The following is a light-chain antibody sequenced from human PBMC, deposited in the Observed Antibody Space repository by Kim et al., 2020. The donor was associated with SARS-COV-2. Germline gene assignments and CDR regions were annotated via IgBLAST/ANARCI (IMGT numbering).Light chain of an antibody. CDR2: AAS. V-gene: IGKV1-16*02. Sequence: ASVGDRVTIICRASQDIGSYLAWFQHKPGQAPKSLIYAASSLQSGVPSKFSGSGSGTYFTLIINSLEPEDFATYYCQQYSTYPLTFGQGTRLDVK. J-gene: IGKJ5*01. CDR3: QQYSTYPLT. CDR1: QDIGSY.